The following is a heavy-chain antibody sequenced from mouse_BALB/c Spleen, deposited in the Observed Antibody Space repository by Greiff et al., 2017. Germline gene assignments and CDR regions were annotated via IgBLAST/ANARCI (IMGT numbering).Heavy chain of an antibody. CDR2: IWDGGST. CDR3: ARDIQYYGGMDY. CDR1: GFSLTSYG. V-gene: IGHV2-9*02. D-gene: IGHD1-1*01. Sequence: QVQLKESGPGLVAPSQSLSITCTVSGFSLTSYGVHWVRQPPGKGLEWLGVIWDGGSTNSNSALMSRLSISKDTSNSQVFLQMNSMQTDDTAIYYCARDIQYYGGMDYWGQGTSVTVSS. J-gene: IGHJ4*01.